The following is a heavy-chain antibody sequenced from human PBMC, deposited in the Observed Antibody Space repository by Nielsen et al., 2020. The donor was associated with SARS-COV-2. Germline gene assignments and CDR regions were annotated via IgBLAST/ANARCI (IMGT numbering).Heavy chain of an antibody. V-gene: IGHV4-39*01. CDR1: GGSISSSNSY. CDR3: ARQREGEHYLYGMDV. Sequence: SETLSLTCTVSGGSISSSNSYWGWIRQPPGKGLEWVGSTYYSGETYYNPSLKSRVTISVDTSKNHFSLELSSVTAADTAVYYCARQREGEHYLYGMDVWGQGTTVTVSS. D-gene: IGHD1-26*01. CDR2: TYYSGET. J-gene: IGHJ6*02.